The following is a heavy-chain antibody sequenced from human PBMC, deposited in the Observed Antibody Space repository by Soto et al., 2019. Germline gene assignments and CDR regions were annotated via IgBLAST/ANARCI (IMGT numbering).Heavy chain of an antibody. CDR1: GFSFSSYA. V-gene: IGHV3-30*04. D-gene: IGHD6-19*01. J-gene: IGHJ5*02. CDR3: ARDMYSSDYFVKWFEP. Sequence: QVRLVESGGGVVQPGRSLRLSCTASGFSFSSYAMYWFRQPPGKGLEWVAVISKDGMNKNYADSVKGRVTVSRDNANYSLDLQLKSLRGEDTAMYYCARDMYSSDYFVKWFEPWGQGTLVTVSS. CDR2: ISKDGMNK.